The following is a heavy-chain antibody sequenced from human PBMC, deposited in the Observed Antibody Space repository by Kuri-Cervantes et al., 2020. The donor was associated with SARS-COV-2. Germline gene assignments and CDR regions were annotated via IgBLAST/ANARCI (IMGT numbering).Heavy chain of an antibody. Sequence: GGSLRLSCAASGFTVSSNYMSWVRQAPGKGLEWVSAISGSGGSTYYADSVKGRFTISRDNSKNTLYLQMNSLRAEDTAVYYCAKAYVVVVAATPVYFDYWGQGTLVTVSS. CDR1: GFTVSSNY. J-gene: IGHJ4*02. V-gene: IGHV3-23*01. CDR3: AKAYVVVVAATPVYFDY. D-gene: IGHD2-15*01. CDR2: ISGSGGST.